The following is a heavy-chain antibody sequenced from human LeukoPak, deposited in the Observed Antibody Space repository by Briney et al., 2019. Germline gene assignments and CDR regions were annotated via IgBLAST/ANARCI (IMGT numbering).Heavy chain of an antibody. Sequence: SETLSLTCAVYGGSFSGYYWSWIRQPPGKGLEWIGEINHSGSTNYNPSLKSRVTISVDTSKNQFSLKLSSVTAADTAVYYCARGRTMVRGVTPYGMDVWGQGTTVTVSS. CDR3: ARGRTMVRGVTPYGMDV. J-gene: IGHJ6*02. V-gene: IGHV4-34*01. CDR1: GGSFSGYY. CDR2: INHSGST. D-gene: IGHD3-10*01.